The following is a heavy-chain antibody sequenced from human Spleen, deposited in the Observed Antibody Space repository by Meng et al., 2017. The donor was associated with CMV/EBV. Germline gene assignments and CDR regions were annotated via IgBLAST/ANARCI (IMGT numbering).Heavy chain of an antibody. J-gene: IGHJ6*02. Sequence: SETLSLTCTVSGGSFRSYYWSWIRQPPGKRLEWIGYIYYSGSANYNPSLKSRVTMSIDTSKNQFSLKLSSVTAADTAVYYCARILIVVVPAAANGMDVWGQGTTVTVSS. V-gene: IGHV4-59*12. CDR1: GGSFRSYY. D-gene: IGHD2-2*01. CDR2: IYYSGSA. CDR3: ARILIVVVPAAANGMDV.